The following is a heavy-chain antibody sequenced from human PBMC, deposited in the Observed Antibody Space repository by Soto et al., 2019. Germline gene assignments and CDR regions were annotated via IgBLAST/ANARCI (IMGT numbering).Heavy chain of an antibody. CDR1: GGSISSYY. D-gene: IGHD2-15*01. CDR2: IYYSGST. J-gene: IGHJ4*02. V-gene: IGHV4-59*01. Sequence: SSETLSLTCTVSGGSISSYYWSWIRQPPGKGLEWIGYIYYSGSTNYNPSLKSRVTISVDTSKNQFSLKLSSVTAADTAVYYCAREPMVAIFDYWGQGTLVTVSS. CDR3: AREPMVAIFDY.